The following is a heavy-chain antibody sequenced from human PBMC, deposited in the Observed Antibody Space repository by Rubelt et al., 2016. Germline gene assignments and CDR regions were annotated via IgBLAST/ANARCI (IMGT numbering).Heavy chain of an antibody. V-gene: IGHV4-39*07. J-gene: IGHJ4*02. CDR3: ARDSGSRIFDY. D-gene: IGHD2/OR15-2a*01. CDR2: IYYSGST. Sequence: QLQLQESGPGLVKPSETLSLTCTVSGGSISSSSYYWGWIRQPPGKGLEWIGYIYYSGSTYYNPSLKSRVTVSLDTSKNQFSLRLSAVTAADTAGYYCARDSGSRIFDYWGQGTLVTVSS. CDR1: GGSISSSSYY.